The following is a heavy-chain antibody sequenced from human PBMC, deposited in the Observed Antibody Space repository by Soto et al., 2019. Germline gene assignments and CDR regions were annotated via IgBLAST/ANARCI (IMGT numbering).Heavy chain of an antibody. D-gene: IGHD1-7*01. CDR3: ARDSEGRTTLNWFDP. CDR1: GYSISSGYY. J-gene: IGHJ5*02. V-gene: IGHV4-38-2*02. Sequence: PSETLSLTCAVSGYSISSGYYWGCIRQPPGKGLEWIGSIYHSGSTYYNPSLKSRVTISVDTSKNQFSLKLSSVTAADTAVYYCARDSEGRTTLNWFDPWGQGTLVTVSS. CDR2: IYHSGST.